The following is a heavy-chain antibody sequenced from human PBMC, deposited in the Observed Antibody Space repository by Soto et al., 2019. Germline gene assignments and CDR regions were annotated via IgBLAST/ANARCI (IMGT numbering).Heavy chain of an antibody. CDR1: GYTFTGYY. CDR2: INPNSGGT. J-gene: IGHJ3*02. D-gene: IGHD1-26*01. V-gene: IGHV1-2*02. Sequence: SVKVSCKASGYTFTGYYMHWVRQAPGQGLEWMGWINPNSGGTNYAQKFQGRVTMARDTSISTAYMELSRLRSDDTAVYYCALKEGELLQDAFDIWGQGTMVTVSS. CDR3: ALKEGELLQDAFDI.